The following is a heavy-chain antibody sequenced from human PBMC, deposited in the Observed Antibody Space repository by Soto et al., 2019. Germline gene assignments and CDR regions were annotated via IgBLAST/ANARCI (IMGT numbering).Heavy chain of an antibody. CDR1: GGSFSGYY. D-gene: IGHD4-4*01. CDR2: INHSGST. Sequence: PSETLSLTCAVYGGSFSGYYWSWIRQPPGKGLEWIGEINHSGSTNYNSSLKSRVTISVDTSKNQFSLKLSSVTAADTAVYYCASPFYDYKHYYGMDVWGQGTTVTVSS. J-gene: IGHJ6*02. V-gene: IGHV4-34*01. CDR3: ASPFYDYKHYYGMDV.